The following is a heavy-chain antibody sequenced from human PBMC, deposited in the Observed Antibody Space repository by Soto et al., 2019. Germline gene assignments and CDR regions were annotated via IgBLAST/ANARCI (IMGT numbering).Heavy chain of an antibody. J-gene: IGHJ5*02. Sequence: EVQLVESGGGLVKPGGSLRLSCAASGFTFSNAWMNWVRQAPGKGLEWVGRIKRKTDGGTTDYAAPVKGRFTIPRDDSKNTLYLQMNSLKTEDTAVYYCTTHLNYYDSSGYYYLNWFDPWGQGTLVTVSS. D-gene: IGHD3-22*01. CDR3: TTHLNYYDSSGYYYLNWFDP. V-gene: IGHV3-15*07. CDR2: IKRKTDGGTT. CDR1: GFTFSNAW.